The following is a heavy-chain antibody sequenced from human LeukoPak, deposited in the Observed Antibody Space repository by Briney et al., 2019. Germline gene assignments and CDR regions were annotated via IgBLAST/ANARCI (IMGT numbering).Heavy chain of an antibody. CDR1: GDSISSYY. J-gene: IGHJ6*02. D-gene: IGHD3-22*01. V-gene: IGHV4-59*13. CDR2: IYYSGST. Sequence: PSETLSLTCSVSGDSISSYYWSWVRQPRGKGVEGVGYIYYSGSTNYNPSPKSRVTTSVDTPKNQFSLKLSSVAAADTAVYYCAIDLGSSGDYYYGMDVWGQGTTVTVSS. CDR3: AIDLGSSGDYYYGMDV.